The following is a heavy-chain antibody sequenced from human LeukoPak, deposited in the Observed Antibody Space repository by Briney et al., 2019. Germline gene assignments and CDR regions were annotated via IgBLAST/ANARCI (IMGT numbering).Heavy chain of an antibody. CDR2: INHSGST. CDR3: ARGSDYGDYYWFDP. Sequence: PSETLSLTCAVYGGSFSGYYWSWIRQPPGKGLEWIGEINHSGSTNYNPSLKSRVTISEDTSKNQFSLKLTSVTAADTAVYYCARGSDYGDYYWFDPWGQGTLVTVSS. V-gene: IGHV4-34*01. D-gene: IGHD4-17*01. J-gene: IGHJ5*02. CDR1: GGSFSGYY.